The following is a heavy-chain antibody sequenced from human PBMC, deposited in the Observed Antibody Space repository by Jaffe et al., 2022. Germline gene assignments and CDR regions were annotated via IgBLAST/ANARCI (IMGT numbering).Heavy chain of an antibody. J-gene: IGHJ2*01. CDR2: IYSGGST. CDR3: ARVPPGVVESDWYFDL. V-gene: IGHV3-53*02. Sequence: EVQLVETGGGLIQPGGSLRLSCAASGFTVSSNYMSWVRQAPGKGLEWVSVIYSGGSTYYADSVKGRFTISRDNSKNTLYLQMNSLRAEDTAVYYCARVPPGVVESDWYFDLWGRGTLVTVSS. CDR1: GFTVSSNY. D-gene: IGHD2-15*01.